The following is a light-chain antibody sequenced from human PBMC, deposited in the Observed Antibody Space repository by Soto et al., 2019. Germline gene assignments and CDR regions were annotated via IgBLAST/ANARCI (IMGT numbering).Light chain of an antibody. Sequence: DIQMTQSPSSLSASVGDRVTITCRASQSITSYLNWYQQKPGKAPQLMIYAASSLQSGVPSRFSGSGSGTDFTLTISSLHPEDFATYFCPQSYTTPWTFGQGTKVEVK. V-gene: IGKV1-39*01. CDR2: AAS. CDR3: PQSYTTPWT. J-gene: IGKJ1*01. CDR1: QSITSY.